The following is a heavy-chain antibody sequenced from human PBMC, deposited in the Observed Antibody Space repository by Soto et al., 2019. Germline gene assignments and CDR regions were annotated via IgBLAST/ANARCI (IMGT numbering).Heavy chain of an antibody. V-gene: IGHV4-39*01. CDR1: GGSISSSSYY. Sequence: SETLSLTCTVSGGSISSSSYYWGWIRQPPGKGLEWIGSIYYSGSTYYNPSLKSRVTISVDTSKNQFSLKLSSVTAADTAVYYCARRGPERTSIAARSGEANWFDPWGQGNLVTVS. CDR3: ARRGPERTSIAARSGEANWFDP. D-gene: IGHD6-6*01. CDR2: IYYSGST. J-gene: IGHJ5*02.